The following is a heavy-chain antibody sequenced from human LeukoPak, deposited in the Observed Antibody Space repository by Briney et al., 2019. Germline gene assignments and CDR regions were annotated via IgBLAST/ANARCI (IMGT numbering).Heavy chain of an antibody. CDR2: ISNRSSTI. V-gene: IGHV3-48*04. Sequence: GGSLRLPCAASGFTFNTYGMNCVRQAPGKGLEWVSYISNRSSTIFYADSVRGRFTISRDNAKNSLFLQMNNLSAEETAVYYCARATRSAWEFEYWGQGTLVTVSS. CDR1: GFTFNTYG. CDR3: ARATRSAWEFEY. J-gene: IGHJ4*02. D-gene: IGHD1-26*01.